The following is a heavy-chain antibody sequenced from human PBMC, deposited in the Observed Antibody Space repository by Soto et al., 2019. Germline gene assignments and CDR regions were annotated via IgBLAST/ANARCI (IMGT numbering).Heavy chain of an antibody. CDR2: INTKTGGT. D-gene: IGHD3-9*01. Sequence: ASVKVSCKASGYIFTGYYIQWVRQAPGQGLEWMGWINTKTGGTKYAQKFQGRVTMTRDTSINTADMEVSRLRSYYTAVYYCATDKVAFDMWGQGTMVTVSS. CDR1: GYIFTGYY. J-gene: IGHJ3*02. V-gene: IGHV1-2*02. CDR3: ATDKVAFDM.